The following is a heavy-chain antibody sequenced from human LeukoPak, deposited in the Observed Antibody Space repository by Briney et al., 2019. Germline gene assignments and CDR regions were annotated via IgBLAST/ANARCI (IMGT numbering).Heavy chain of an antibody. CDR1: GGSFSGYY. CDR2: INHSGST. J-gene: IGHJ4*02. V-gene: IGHV4-34*01. CDR3: ARGAVVGATFDY. D-gene: IGHD1-26*01. Sequence: SSETLSLTCAVYGGSFSGYYWSWIRQPPGKGLEWIGEINHSGSTNYNPSLKSRVTISVDTSKNQFSLKLSSVTAADTAVYYCARGAVVGATFDYWGQGTLVTVPS.